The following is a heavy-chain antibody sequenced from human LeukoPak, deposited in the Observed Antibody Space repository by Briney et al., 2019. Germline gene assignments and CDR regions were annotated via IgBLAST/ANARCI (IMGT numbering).Heavy chain of an antibody. J-gene: IGHJ5*02. D-gene: IGHD3-10*01. CDR1: ASTFTGCY. CDR3: ARDGTYYYGSGSYFS. CDR2: INPNSGGT. Sequence: ASVKVSCKASASTFTGCYMHLVRQAPGQGLEWMGWINPNSGGTNYAQKFQGRVTVTRDTSISTAYMELSRLRSDDTAVYYCARDGTYYYGSGSYFSSGQGTLVTVSS. V-gene: IGHV1-2*02.